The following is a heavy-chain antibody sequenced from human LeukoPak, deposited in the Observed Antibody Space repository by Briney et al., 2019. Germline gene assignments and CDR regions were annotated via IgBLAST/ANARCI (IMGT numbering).Heavy chain of an antibody. Sequence: PSETLSLTCTVSGGSISSYYWSWIRQPPGKGLEWIGYIYYSGSTNYNPSLKSRVTISVETSKNQFSLKLSSVTAADTAVYYCTRDKYYYDSSGSLRFDYWGQGTLVTVSS. J-gene: IGHJ4*02. CDR3: TRDKYYYDSSGSLRFDY. CDR1: GGSISSYY. CDR2: IYYSGST. V-gene: IGHV4-59*12. D-gene: IGHD3-22*01.